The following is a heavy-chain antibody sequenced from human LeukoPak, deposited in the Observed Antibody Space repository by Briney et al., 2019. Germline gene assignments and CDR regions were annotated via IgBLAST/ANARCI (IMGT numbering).Heavy chain of an antibody. D-gene: IGHD2-2*01. CDR3: AKTPGGYCSSTSCYQFDY. CDR2: ISGSGGST. CDR1: GFTFSSYA. Sequence: GGSLRLSCAASGFTFSSYAMSWVRQAPGKGLEWVSAISGSGGSTYYADSVKGRFTISRDNSKNTLYLQMNSLRAEDTAVYYCAKTPGGYCSSTSCYQFDYWGQGTLVTVSS. J-gene: IGHJ4*02. V-gene: IGHV3-23*01.